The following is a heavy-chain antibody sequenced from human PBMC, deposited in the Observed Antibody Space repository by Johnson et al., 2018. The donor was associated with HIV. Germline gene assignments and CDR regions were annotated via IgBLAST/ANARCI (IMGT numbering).Heavy chain of an antibody. CDR2: MWYDGSKK. V-gene: IGHV3-33*06. D-gene: IGHD6-13*01. CDR3: VKCIWGSSLIDAFDI. J-gene: IGHJ3*02. CDR1: GFTFSSYG. Sequence: VQLVESGGGVVQPGRSLRLSCAASGFTFSSYGMHWVRQTPGKGLEWVAGMWYDGSKKYYSDSVKGRFIISRDNSKNTLYLQMNSLGAEDTAVYYCVKCIWGSSLIDAFDIWGQGTMVTVSS.